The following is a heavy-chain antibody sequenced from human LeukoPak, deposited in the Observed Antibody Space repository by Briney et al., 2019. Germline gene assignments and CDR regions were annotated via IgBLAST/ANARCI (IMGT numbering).Heavy chain of an antibody. D-gene: IGHD4-17*01. CDR2: ISYIGST. Sequence: SETLSLTCAVSDDSFSSHYWTWIRQPPGKGLEWIGYISYIGSTNYNPSLKSRVTISIDTSKNQFSLKLSSVTAADTAVYYCARDLVTVTKGFDIWGQGTMVGVSS. V-gene: IGHV4-59*11. CDR3: ARDLVTVTKGFDI. J-gene: IGHJ3*02. CDR1: DDSFSSHY.